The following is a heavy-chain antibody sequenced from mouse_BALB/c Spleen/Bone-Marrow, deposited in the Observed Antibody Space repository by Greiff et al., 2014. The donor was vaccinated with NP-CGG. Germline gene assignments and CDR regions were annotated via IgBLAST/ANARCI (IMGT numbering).Heavy chain of an antibody. CDR2: ISSGDGYT. Sequence: DVKLVESGGALVKPGGSLKLSCAASGFTFSSYGMSWVRQTPDKRLEWVATISSGDGYTYYPDSVKGRFTISRDNAKNTLYLHMSSLTSEDSAMYYCARQRGGGYYGFFAYWGQGTLVTVSA. J-gene: IGHJ3*01. V-gene: IGHV5-6*02. CDR3: ARQRGGGYYGFFAY. D-gene: IGHD1-1*01. CDR1: GFTFSSYG.